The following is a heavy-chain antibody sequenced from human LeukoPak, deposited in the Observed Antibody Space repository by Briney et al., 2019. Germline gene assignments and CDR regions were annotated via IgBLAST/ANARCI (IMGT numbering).Heavy chain of an antibody. CDR1: GFTFSHHW. CDR2: IKFDGSEK. J-gene: IGHJ5*02. CDR3: VGARSSLWSRQVSIWFDP. D-gene: IGHD2-2*01. V-gene: IGHV3-7*01. Sequence: GGSLRLSCSGSGFTFSHHWMTWVRQAPGKGLEWVANIKFDGSEKFYGDSVKGRFTISRDNAKNSLYLQMNSLRAEDTATYFCVGARSSLWSRQVSIWFDPWGQGTLVTVSS.